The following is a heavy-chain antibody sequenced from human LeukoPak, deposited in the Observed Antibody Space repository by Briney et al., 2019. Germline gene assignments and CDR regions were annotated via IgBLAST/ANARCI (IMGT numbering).Heavy chain of an antibody. V-gene: IGHV3-30*04. CDR2: VSYDGSNK. CDR1: GFTFSSYA. Sequence: PGGSLRLSCAASGFTFSSYAMHWVRQAPGKGLEWVAVVSYDGSNKYYADSVKGRFTISRDNSKNTLYLQMNSLRAEDTAVYYCARVRRPFYYGDYVQKGHDAFDIWGQGTMVTVSS. D-gene: IGHD4-17*01. J-gene: IGHJ3*02. CDR3: ARVRRPFYYGDYVQKGHDAFDI.